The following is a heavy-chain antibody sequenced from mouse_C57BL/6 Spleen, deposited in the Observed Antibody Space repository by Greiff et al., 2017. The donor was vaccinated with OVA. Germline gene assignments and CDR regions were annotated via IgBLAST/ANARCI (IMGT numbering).Heavy chain of an antibody. Sequence: QVQLKQPGTELVKPGASVKLSCTASGYTFTSYWMHWVKQRPGQGLEWIGNINPSNGGTNYNEKFKSKATLTVDKSSSTAYMQLSSLTSEDSAVYYCVLDDGYWYFDVWGTGTTVTVSS. CDR2: INPSNGGT. D-gene: IGHD2-3*01. V-gene: IGHV1-53*01. CDR3: VLDDGYWYFDV. J-gene: IGHJ1*03. CDR1: GYTFTSYW.